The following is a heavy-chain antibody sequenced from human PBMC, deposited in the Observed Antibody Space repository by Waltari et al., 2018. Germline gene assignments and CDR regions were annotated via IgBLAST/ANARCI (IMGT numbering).Heavy chain of an antibody. D-gene: IGHD3-22*01. CDR3: ARDFESRGYDI. J-gene: IGHJ3*02. CDR2: INTDSGNP. Sequence: QVQLVQSGSELKKPGASVKVSCKASGYTFTTYGTNGVRQPPGQGLEWLGWINTDSGNPTYAQGFTGRLVFSLDTSVNTAFLQISSLKADDSAIYYCARDFESRGYDIWGQGTMVTVSS. CDR1: GYTFTTYG. V-gene: IGHV7-4-1*02.